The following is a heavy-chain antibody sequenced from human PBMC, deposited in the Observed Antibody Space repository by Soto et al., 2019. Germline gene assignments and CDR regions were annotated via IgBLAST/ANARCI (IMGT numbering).Heavy chain of an antibody. CDR1: GYSISAYY. CDR3: ARGVASSPPQH. CDR2: IYASGIP. Sequence: AXETLSLTCTIAGYSISAYYWSWIRQTPGQGLKWIGYIYASGIPYYKPSLRSRITISADTSKKQISLKLTSPTAADTAVYSCARGVASSPPQHWGRGTLVTVSS. J-gene: IGHJ4*02. D-gene: IGHD2-15*01. V-gene: IGHV4-59*01.